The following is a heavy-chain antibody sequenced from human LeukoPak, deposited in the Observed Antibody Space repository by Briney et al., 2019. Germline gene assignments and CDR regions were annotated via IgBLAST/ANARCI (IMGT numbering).Heavy chain of an antibody. CDR3: ARVPGPNWFDP. Sequence: SETLSLTCTVSGYSIRSGYYWGWIRQLPGEGLEWIGSMYHSGSTYYNPSLRSRVTISVDTSKNQISLNLRSVTAADTAVYYCARVPGPNWFDPWGQGTLVTVSS. CDR2: MYHSGST. CDR1: GYSIRSGYY. J-gene: IGHJ5*02. V-gene: IGHV4-38-2*02.